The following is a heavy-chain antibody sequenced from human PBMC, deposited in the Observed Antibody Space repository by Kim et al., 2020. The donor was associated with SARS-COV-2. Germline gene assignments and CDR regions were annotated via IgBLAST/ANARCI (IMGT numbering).Heavy chain of an antibody. CDR2: IYYSGST. Sequence: SETLSLTCAVSGGSISNYSWTWIRQTPGKGLEWLGPIYYSGSTSYNPSLKSRVTISSDRSKNQFSLNLTSVTAADTAVYFCAAHGRGDGCSNPRFWGQGTLVPVS. CDR3: AAHGRGDGCSNPRF. D-gene: IGHD2-15*01. CDR1: GGSISNYS. V-gene: IGHV4-59*13. J-gene: IGHJ1*01.